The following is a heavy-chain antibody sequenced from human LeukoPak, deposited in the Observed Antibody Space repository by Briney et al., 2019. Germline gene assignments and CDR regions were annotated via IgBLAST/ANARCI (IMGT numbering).Heavy chain of an antibody. Sequence: GGSLRLSCAASGFTFSSYGMHWVRQAPGKGLEWVANIKHDGSEKNYVDSVKGRFTISRDNAKNSLYLQMNSLRAEDTAVYYCATPLDYYDRSDSHQGGDWGQGTLVTVSS. CDR1: GFTFSSYG. D-gene: IGHD3-22*01. J-gene: IGHJ4*02. CDR2: IKHDGSEK. CDR3: ATPLDYYDRSDSHQGGD. V-gene: IGHV3-7*03.